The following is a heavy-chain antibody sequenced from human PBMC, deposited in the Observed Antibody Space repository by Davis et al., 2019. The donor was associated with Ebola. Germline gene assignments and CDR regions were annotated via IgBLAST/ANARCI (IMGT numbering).Heavy chain of an antibody. V-gene: IGHV3-23*01. CDR2: ISGSGSST. CDR1: GFTFSSYA. Sequence: WGSLRLSCAASGFTFSSYAMSWVRQAPGKGLEWVSAISGSGSSTYYADSVKGRFTISRDNSKNKLYLQMNSLRAEDTAVYYCAKKAIVVVVAAGPEDYYFDYWGQGTLVTVSS. D-gene: IGHD2-15*01. CDR3: AKKAIVVVVAAGPEDYYFDY. J-gene: IGHJ4*02.